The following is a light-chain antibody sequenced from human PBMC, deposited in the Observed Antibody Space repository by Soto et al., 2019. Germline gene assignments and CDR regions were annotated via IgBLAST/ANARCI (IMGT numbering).Light chain of an antibody. CDR1: NTDVGAYNY. CDR2: DVT. V-gene: IGLV2-14*03. J-gene: IGLJ2*01. CDR3: SSYRGSSPHV. Sequence: QSALTQPASVSGSPGQSITISCTGTNTDVGAYNYVSWYQQHPGKAPKLVIFDVTNRPSEVSDRFSGSKSGNTASLTISGLHFEDEADYYCSSYRGSSPHVFGGGTKVTVL.